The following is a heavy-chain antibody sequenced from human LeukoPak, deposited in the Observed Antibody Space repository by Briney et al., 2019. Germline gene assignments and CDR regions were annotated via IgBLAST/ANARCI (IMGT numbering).Heavy chain of an antibody. CDR2: INHSGST. J-gene: IGHJ4*02. Sequence: SETLSLTCAVYGGSFSGYYWSWIRQPPGKGLEWIGEINHSGSTNYNPSLKSRVTISVDTSKNQFSLKLSSVTAADTAVYYCARRPSRRYYYDGSGYYYFDYWGQGTLVTVSS. CDR3: ARRPSRRYYYDGSGYYYFDY. D-gene: IGHD3-22*01. CDR1: GGSFSGYY. V-gene: IGHV4-34*01.